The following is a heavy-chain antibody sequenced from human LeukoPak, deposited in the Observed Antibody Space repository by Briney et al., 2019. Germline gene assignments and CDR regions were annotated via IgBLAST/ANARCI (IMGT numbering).Heavy chain of an antibody. CDR1: GFTFSSYG. J-gene: IGHJ4*02. Sequence: GGSLRLSCAASGFTFSSYGMHWVRQAPGKGLEWVAVISHDGSNKYYADSVKSRFTISRDNSKNTLYLQMNSLRAEDTAVYYCAKDQGLLWFGGLPHDYWGQGTLVTVSS. CDR3: AKDQGLLWFGGLPHDY. D-gene: IGHD3-10*01. V-gene: IGHV3-30*18. CDR2: ISHDGSNK.